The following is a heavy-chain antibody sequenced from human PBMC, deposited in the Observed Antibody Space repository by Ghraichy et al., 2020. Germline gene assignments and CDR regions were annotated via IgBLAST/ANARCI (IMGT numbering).Heavy chain of an antibody. J-gene: IGHJ4*02. Sequence: GGSLRLSCAASGFTFSSYSMSWVRQPPGKGLEWVSSISGSGKTYYADSVKGRFIISRDNSKNTVYLQVNSLRADDTAVYYCAKGLSSHIWWEGEKWGQGTLVTVSS. D-gene: IGHD1-26*01. CDR3: AKGLSSHIWWEGEK. CDR1: GFTFSSYS. CDR2: ISGSGKT. V-gene: IGHV3-23*01.